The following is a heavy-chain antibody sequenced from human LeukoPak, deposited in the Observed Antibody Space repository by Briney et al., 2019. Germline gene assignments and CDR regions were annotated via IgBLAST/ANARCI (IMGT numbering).Heavy chain of an antibody. J-gene: IGHJ4*02. CDR2: ISGSGGST. CDR1: GFTFSSYA. D-gene: IGHD4-17*01. V-gene: IGHV3-23*01. CDR3: WVTTVTTGY. Sequence: GGSLRLSCAASGFTFSSYAMSWVRQAPGKGLEWVSAISGSGGSTCYADSVKGRFTISRDNAKNSLYLQMNSLRAEDTAVYYCWVTTVTTGYWGQGTLVTVSS.